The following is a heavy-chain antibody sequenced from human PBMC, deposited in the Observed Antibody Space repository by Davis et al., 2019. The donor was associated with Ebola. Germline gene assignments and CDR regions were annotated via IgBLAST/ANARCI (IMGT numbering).Heavy chain of an antibody. Sequence: SETLSPPCTVPGGSTSSSSYYWGWIRQPPGKGLEWIGSIYYSGSTYYNPSLKSRVTISVDTSKNQFSLKLSSVTAADTAVYYCARPVDTAMVGYWYFDLWGRGTLVTVSS. J-gene: IGHJ2*01. CDR1: GGSTSSSSYY. CDR2: IYYSGST. CDR3: ARPVDTAMVGYWYFDL. V-gene: IGHV4-39*01. D-gene: IGHD5-18*01.